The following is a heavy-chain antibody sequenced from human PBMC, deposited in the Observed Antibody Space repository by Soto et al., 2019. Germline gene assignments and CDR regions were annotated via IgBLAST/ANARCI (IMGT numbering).Heavy chain of an antibody. CDR1: GGSFSGYY. D-gene: IGHD3-3*01. V-gene: IGHV4-34*01. J-gene: IGHJ6*02. Sequence: SETLSLTCAVYGGSFSGYYWSWTRQPPGKGLEWIGEINHSGSTNYNPSLKSRVTISVDTSKNQFSLKLSSVTAADTAVYYCARVITIFGEDGMDVWGQGTTVTVSS. CDR3: ARVITIFGEDGMDV. CDR2: INHSGST.